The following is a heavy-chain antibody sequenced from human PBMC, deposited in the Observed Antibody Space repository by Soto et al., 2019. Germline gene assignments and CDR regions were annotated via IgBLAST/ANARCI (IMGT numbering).Heavy chain of an antibody. V-gene: IGHV1-2*04. D-gene: IGHD6-13*01. CDR1: GYTFTGYY. J-gene: IGHJ4*02. Sequence: QVPLVQSGAEVKKPGASVKVSCKASGYTFTGYYMHWVRQAPGQGLEWMGWINPNSGGTNYAQKFQGWVTMTRDTSISTAYMELSRLRSDDTAVYYCARDRSYEAAAGQFDYWGQGTLVTVSS. CDR3: ARDRSYEAAAGQFDY. CDR2: INPNSGGT.